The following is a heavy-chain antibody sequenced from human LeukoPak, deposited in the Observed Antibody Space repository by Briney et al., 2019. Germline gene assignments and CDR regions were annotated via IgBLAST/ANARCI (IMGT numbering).Heavy chain of an antibody. Sequence: GGSLRLSCVASGFTFSNAWMSWVRQAPGKGLEWVGRIKSKTGGGTTDYTAPVKGGFSISRDDSKNTLYLQMNSLKTEDTAVYYCTPLLTTVVTGSAFDIWGQGTMVTVSS. CDR1: GFTFSNAW. V-gene: IGHV3-15*01. CDR3: TPLLTTVVTGSAFDI. J-gene: IGHJ3*02. D-gene: IGHD4-23*01. CDR2: IKSKTGGGTT.